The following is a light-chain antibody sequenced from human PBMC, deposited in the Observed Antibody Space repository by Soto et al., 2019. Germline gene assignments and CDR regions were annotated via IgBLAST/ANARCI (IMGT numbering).Light chain of an antibody. CDR3: LQDINYPWT. J-gene: IGKJ1*01. V-gene: IGKV1-6*01. CDR1: QGIGNA. Sequence: AIQMTQSPSSLSASVGDRVTISCRASQGIGNALGWYQQKPEKPPKVLIYGASNLQSGVPPRFSGSGSGTDFTHAISSLQPEDSATYYCLQDINYPWTFGQGTKVDIK. CDR2: GAS.